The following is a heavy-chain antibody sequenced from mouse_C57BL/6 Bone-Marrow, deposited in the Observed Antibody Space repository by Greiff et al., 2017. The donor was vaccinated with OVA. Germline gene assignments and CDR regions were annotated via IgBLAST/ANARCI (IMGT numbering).Heavy chain of an antibody. CDR2: IYWDDDK. D-gene: IGHD1-1*01. J-gene: IGHJ2*01. V-gene: IGHV8-12*01. Sequence: QVTLKVSGPGILQSSQTLSLTCSFSGFSLSTSGMGVSWIRQPSGKGLEWQAHIYWDDDKRYNPSLKSRLTISKDTSRNQVFLKITSVDTADTATYYCARGRGLCGSSSHFDYWGQGTTLTVSS. CDR3: ARGRGLCGSSSHFDY. CDR1: GFSLSTSGMG.